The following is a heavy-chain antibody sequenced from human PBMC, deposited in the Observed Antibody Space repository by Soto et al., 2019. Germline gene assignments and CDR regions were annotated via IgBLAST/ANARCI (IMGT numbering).Heavy chain of an antibody. J-gene: IGHJ5*02. CDR2: VSGDNGHT. Sequence: QVQLVQSGAEVKKPGVSVKVSCKASGYIFTTHGISWVRQAPGQGLEWMGWVSGDNGHTNYAQSLQGRVTLTTDTSTNTAYMELRSLRSDDTAVYYCARDLGYCRSGTCYREWFDPWGQGTLVTVSS. D-gene: IGHD2-15*01. CDR1: GYIFTTHG. CDR3: ARDLGYCRSGTCYREWFDP. V-gene: IGHV1-18*01.